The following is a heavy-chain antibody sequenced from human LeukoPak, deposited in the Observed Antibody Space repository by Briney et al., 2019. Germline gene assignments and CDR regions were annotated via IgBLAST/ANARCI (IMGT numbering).Heavy chain of an antibody. D-gene: IGHD3-16*01. CDR1: GYTFTSYD. Sequence: ASVKVSCKASGYTFTSYDINWVRQATGQGLEWMGWMNPNSGNTGYAQKFQGRVTITRNTSISTAYMELRSLRSDDTAVYYCARVRGNPTGGLDYWGQGTLVTVSS. CDR2: MNPNSGNT. CDR3: ARVRGNPTGGLDY. J-gene: IGHJ4*02. V-gene: IGHV1-8*03.